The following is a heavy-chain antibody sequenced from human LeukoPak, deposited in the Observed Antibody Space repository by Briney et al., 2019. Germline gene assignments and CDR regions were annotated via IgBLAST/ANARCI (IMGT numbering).Heavy chain of an antibody. V-gene: IGHV1-46*01. CDR3: ARAGGTTVVPGGYYLDY. CDR1: GYTFTRYF. D-gene: IGHD4-23*01. CDR2: INPSGCST. Sequence: GSAVQVSCKASGYTFTRYFMHWVRQAPGQELNWMGIINPSGCSTSDAQKFQGRVTMTRGTYTSTVYIELSSLRSEDTAVHYCARAGGTTVVPGGYYLDYWGQGTLVTVSS. J-gene: IGHJ4*02.